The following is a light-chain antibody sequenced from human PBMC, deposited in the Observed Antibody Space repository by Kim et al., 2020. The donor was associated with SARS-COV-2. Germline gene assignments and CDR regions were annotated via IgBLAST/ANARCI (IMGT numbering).Light chain of an antibody. CDR2: GAA. CDR1: QSISSN. J-gene: IGKJ1*01. V-gene: IGKV1-39*01. Sequence: ASVGDRVTITCRASQSISSNLNWYQQKPGKAPNLLIYGAARLQSGVPSRFSGSGSGTDFTLTISSLQPEDFATYYCQQSYSTPWTFGQGTKVEIK. CDR3: QQSYSTPWT.